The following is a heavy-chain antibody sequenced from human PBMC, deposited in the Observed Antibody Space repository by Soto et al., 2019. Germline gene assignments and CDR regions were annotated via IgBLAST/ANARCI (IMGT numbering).Heavy chain of an antibody. V-gene: IGHV1-18*01. CDR2: ISAYNGNT. CDR3: SRDFGIVVVIAQH. Sequence: ASVKVSCKASGYTFTSYHITWVRQAPGQGLEWMGWISAYNGNTNYAQNFQGRVSMTTDSSTTTAYLQMSSLKIEDTAVYYCSRDFGIVVVIAQHWGQGTLVTVSS. J-gene: IGHJ1*01. D-gene: IGHD3-22*01. CDR1: GYTFTSYH.